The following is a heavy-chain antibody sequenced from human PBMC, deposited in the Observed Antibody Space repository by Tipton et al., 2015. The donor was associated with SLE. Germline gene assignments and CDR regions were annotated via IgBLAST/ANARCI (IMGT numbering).Heavy chain of an antibody. J-gene: IGHJ4*02. D-gene: IGHD6-19*01. Sequence: TLSLTCAVYRESFSGYYWSWIRQPPGKGLEWIGEINHSGSTNYNPSLKSRVTISVDTSKNQFSLKLSSVTAADTAVYYCARRGIAVAGTHYWGQGTLVTVSS. V-gene: IGHV4-34*01. CDR1: RESFSGYY. CDR2: INHSGST. CDR3: ARRGIAVAGTHY.